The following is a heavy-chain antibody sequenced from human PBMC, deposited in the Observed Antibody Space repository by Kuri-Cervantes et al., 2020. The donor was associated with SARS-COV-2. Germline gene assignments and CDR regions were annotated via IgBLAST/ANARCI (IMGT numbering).Heavy chain of an antibody. J-gene: IGHJ4*02. CDR3: ATDPLVGATGGYYFDY. Sequence: SETLSLTCTVSGGFISNSSYYWGWIRQPPGKGLEWIGSVYYSGSTYYNPSLKSRVTISVDTSKNQFSLKLSSVTAADTAVYYCATDPLVGATGGYYFDYWGQGTLVTVSS. CDR2: VYYSGST. D-gene: IGHD1-26*01. V-gene: IGHV4-39*01. CDR1: GGFISNSSYY.